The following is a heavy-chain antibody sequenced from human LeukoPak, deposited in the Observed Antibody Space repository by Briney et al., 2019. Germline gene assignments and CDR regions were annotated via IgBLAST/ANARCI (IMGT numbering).Heavy chain of an antibody. CDR1: GFTFNNYA. D-gene: IGHD6-19*01. V-gene: IGHV3-23*01. Sequence: PGGSLRLSCAASGFTFNNYAMTWVRQAPGKGLEWVSTISSSADTTHHAASVKGRFTISRDNSKNTLYLQVNSLRAEDTAVYYCARVGLIAVAGPFDYWGQGTLVTVSS. J-gene: IGHJ4*02. CDR3: ARVGLIAVAGPFDY. CDR2: ISSSADTT.